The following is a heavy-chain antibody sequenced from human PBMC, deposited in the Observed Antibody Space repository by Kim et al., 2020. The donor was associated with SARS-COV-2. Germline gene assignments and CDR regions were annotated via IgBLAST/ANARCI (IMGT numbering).Heavy chain of an antibody. V-gene: IGHV4-59*01. Sequence: PSLKSRVTISVDTSKNQFSLKLSSVTAADTAVYYCARTPKWELPTGAFDYWGQGTLVTVSS. J-gene: IGHJ4*02. D-gene: IGHD1-26*01. CDR3: ARTPKWELPTGAFDY.